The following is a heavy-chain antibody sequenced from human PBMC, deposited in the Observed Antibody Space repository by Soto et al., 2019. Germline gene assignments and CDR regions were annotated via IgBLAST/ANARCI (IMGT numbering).Heavy chain of an antibody. D-gene: IGHD6-13*01. Sequence: PSETLSLTCIVSGASISNSAYYWGWIRQPPGKGLEWIGTISYRGSTFYKPSLKSQVTISVDTIKNQFSLKLDSVTVADTAVYYCVTFDFSSTYYDHWGQGTLVTVSS. J-gene: IGHJ4*02. V-gene: IGHV4-39*01. CDR3: VTFDFSSTYYDH. CDR1: GASISNSAYY. CDR2: ISYRGST.